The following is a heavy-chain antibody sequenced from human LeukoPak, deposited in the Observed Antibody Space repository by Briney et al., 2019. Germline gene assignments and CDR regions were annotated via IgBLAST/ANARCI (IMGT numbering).Heavy chain of an antibody. J-gene: IGHJ4*02. V-gene: IGHV3-30-3*01. CDR2: ISYDGGKT. CDR3: ARGFNDFWSGSQLEY. Sequence: QPGRSLRLSCAASGFIFGGYAMHWVRQAPGKGLQWLAVISYDGGKTYYADSVEGRFTISRDNSKSTVYLEINSLRSEDTAIYYCARGFNDFWSGSQLEYWGQGTLVTVSS. CDR1: GFIFGGYA. D-gene: IGHD3-3*01.